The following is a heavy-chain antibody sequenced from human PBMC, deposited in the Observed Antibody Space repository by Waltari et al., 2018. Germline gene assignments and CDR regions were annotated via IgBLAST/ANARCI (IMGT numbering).Heavy chain of an antibody. D-gene: IGHD2-21*02. CDR2: IYSAVTT. CDR3: ARGNTASLDY. J-gene: IGHJ4*02. V-gene: IGHV3-53*01. Sequence: HLVESGGGLIQPGGSLRLSCAVSGFTVTHYSMSWVRQVPGRGLECVSVIYSAVTTFYADSVKGRFTISRDTFRNTLYLHMDNLRPDDTAVYYCARGNTASLDYWGQGTLVTVSS. CDR1: GFTVTHYS.